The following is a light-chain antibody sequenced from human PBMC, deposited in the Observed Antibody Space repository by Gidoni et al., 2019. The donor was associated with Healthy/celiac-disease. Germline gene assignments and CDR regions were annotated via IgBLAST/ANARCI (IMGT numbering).Light chain of an antibody. CDR3: QQYNNWPLT. CDR1: QSVSSK. CDR2: GAS. J-gene: IGKJ3*01. V-gene: IGKV3-15*01. Sequence: EIVMTQSPATLSVSPGERATLSCRASQSVSSKLAWYQQKPGQAPRLLIYGASTRATGIPARFSGSGSGTEFTLTISSLQSEDFAVYYCQQYNNWPLTFGPXTKVDIK.